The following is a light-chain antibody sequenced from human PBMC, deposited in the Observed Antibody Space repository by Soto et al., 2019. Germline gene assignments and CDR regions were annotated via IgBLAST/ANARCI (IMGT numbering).Light chain of an antibody. J-gene: IGLJ1*01. V-gene: IGLV2-14*03. CDR1: SSDVGGYND. Sequence: QSVLTQPASVSGSPGQSVTISCTGTSSDVGGYNDVSWYQQHPGKAPKLMIYDVSDRPSGVSNRFSGSKSGNTASLTISGLQADDEADYYCSSYTSSSTYVFGTGTKLTVL. CDR3: SSYTSSSTYV. CDR2: DVS.